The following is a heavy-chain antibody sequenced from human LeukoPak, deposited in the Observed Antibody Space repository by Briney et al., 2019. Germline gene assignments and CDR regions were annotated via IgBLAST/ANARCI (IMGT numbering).Heavy chain of an antibody. J-gene: IGHJ4*02. Sequence: PGGSLRLSCAASGFSFSSKMNWVRQAPGKGLEWISYISRSGSVIYYAESVKGRFTISRDNAKNSLYLQMNSLRAEDTAVYYCARDGAVTNGRYFDYWGQGTLVTVSS. V-gene: IGHV3-48*03. D-gene: IGHD4-17*01. CDR2: ISRSGSVI. CDR1: GFSFSSK. CDR3: ARDGAVTNGRYFDY.